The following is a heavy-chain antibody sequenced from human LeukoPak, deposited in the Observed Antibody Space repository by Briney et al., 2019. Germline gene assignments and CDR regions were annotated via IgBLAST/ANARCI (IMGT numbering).Heavy chain of an antibody. CDR3: ARLWELGWYYFDY. CDR1: GGSISSSSHY. CDR2: IYYSGST. Sequence: PSETLSLTCTVSGGSISSSSHYWGWIRQPPGKGLEWIGSIYYSGSTYYNPSLKSRVTISVDTSKNQFSLKLSSVTAADTAVYYCARLWELGWYYFDYWGQGTLVTVSS. V-gene: IGHV4-39*01. J-gene: IGHJ4*02. D-gene: IGHD1-26*01.